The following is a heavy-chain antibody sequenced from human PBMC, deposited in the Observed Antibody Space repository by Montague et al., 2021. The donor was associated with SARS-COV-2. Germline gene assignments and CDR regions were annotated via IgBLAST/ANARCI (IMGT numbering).Heavy chain of an antibody. CDR2: FSYSATT. CDR1: GGSISNGGYY. V-gene: IGHV4-39*01. Sequence: SETLSLTCTVSGGSISNGGYYWGRLRQPPGEGLEWIGSFSYSATTYPKPSLHSRVTLSVDTSKNQFSLKLISVTAADTAVYSCAGLRATGTGWGYSDCWGQGTLVTVSS. J-gene: IGHJ4*02. D-gene: IGHD3-10*01. CDR3: AGLRATGTGWGYSDC.